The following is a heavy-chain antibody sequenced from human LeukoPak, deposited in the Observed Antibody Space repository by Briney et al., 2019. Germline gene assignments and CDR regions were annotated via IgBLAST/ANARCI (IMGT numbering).Heavy chain of an antibody. J-gene: IGHJ6*02. CDR3: AKGSNYDYVWGSVDYYYGMDV. D-gene: IGHD3-16*01. V-gene: IGHV3-30*18. CDR2: ISYDGSNN. CDR1: GFTFSSYN. Sequence: HAGGSLRLSCAASGFTFSSYNMNWVRQAPGKGLEWVSLISYDGSNNYYADSVKGRFTISRDNSRNTLYLQMNSLRAEDTAVYYCAKGSNYDYVWGSVDYYYGMDVWGQGTTVTVSS.